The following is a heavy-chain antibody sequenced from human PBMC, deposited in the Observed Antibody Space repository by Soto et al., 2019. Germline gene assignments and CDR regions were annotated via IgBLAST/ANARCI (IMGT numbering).Heavy chain of an antibody. Sequence: QITLKESGPTLVKPTQTLTLTCTFSGFALTYIGEGVGWIRQPPGKALEWLALVYWDDDKRYNPSLRSRLTXXXXXSXXXXXXXXXXXXXXXXXXXXXVQSRXXXXXXTFYSSHAYYGLDVWGQGTTVTVSS. D-gene: IGHD3-16*01. V-gene: IGHV2-5*02. CDR2: VYWDDDK. CDR1: GFALTYIGEG. CDR3: VQSRXXXXXXTFYSSHAYYGLDV. J-gene: IGHJ6*02.